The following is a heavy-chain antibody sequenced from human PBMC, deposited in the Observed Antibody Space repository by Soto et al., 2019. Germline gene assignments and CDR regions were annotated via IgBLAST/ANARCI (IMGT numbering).Heavy chain of an antibody. D-gene: IGHD2-21*02. CDR1: GGTLSSYP. J-gene: IGHJ4*02. Sequence: QVQLVQSGAEVKKPGSSVKVSCKASGGTLSSYPISWVRQAPGQGLEWMGGIFPIFGTANYAQKFQGRVTITADQATSTAYMELSSLRSEDTAVDYCAREEVTRELDYWGQGTLVTVSS. V-gene: IGHV1-69*01. CDR3: AREEVTRELDY. CDR2: IFPIFGTA.